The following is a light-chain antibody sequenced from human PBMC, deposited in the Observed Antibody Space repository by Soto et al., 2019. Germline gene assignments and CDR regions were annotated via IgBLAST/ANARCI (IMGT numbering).Light chain of an antibody. CDR1: SSDVGGYNF. Sequence: QSVLTQPASVSGSPGQSITISCTGTSSDVGGYNFVSWYQQHPGKAPKLMIYEVTDRPSGVSNRFSGSKSGSTASLTISGLQAEDEADYYCSSCTSRNPLAFGGGTQLTVL. V-gene: IGLV2-14*01. CDR3: SSCTSRNPLA. J-gene: IGLJ2*01. CDR2: EVT.